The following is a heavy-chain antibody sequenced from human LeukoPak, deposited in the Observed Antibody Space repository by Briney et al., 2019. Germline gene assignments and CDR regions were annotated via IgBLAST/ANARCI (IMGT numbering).Heavy chain of an antibody. J-gene: IGHJ4*02. CDR3: ARGRRIAAAGLYYFDY. CDR1: GFTFVGNA. CDR2: ISSSSSYI. D-gene: IGHD6-13*01. V-gene: IGHV3-21*01. Sequence: PGGSLRLSCATSGFTFVGNAMSWVRQAPGKGLEWVSSISSSSSYIYYADSVKGRFTFSRDNAKNSLYLQMNSLRAEDTAVYYCARGRRIAAAGLYYFDYWGQGTLVTVSS.